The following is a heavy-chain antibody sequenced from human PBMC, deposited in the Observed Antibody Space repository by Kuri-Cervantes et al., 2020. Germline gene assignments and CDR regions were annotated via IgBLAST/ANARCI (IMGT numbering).Heavy chain of an antibody. CDR1: GYTFTNYW. Sequence: GGSLRLSCQGSGYTFTNYWIGWVRQMPGKGLEWMGIIYPGDSDSKYSPSFQGQVTISADKSISTAYLQWSSLKASDTAMYYCARLGIPRRYYFDYWGQGTLVTVSS. CDR2: IYPGDSDS. CDR3: ARLGIPRRYYFDY. V-gene: IGHV5-51*01. D-gene: IGHD1-1*01. J-gene: IGHJ4*02.